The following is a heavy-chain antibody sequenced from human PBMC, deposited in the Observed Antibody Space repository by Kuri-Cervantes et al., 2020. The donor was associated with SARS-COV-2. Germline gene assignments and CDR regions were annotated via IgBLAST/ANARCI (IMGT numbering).Heavy chain of an antibody. CDR1: GGSISSSSYY. CDR2: IYHSGST. J-gene: IGHJ6*03. CDR3: ARLHGWGFYYYTDV. D-gene: IGHD1-26*01. V-gene: IGHV4-39*07. Sequence: ESLKISCTVSGGSISSSSYYWGWIRQPPGKGLEWIGSIYHSGSTYYNPSLKSRVTISVDTSKSQFSLKLSSVTAADTAVYYCARLHGWGFYYYTDVWGKGTTVTVSS.